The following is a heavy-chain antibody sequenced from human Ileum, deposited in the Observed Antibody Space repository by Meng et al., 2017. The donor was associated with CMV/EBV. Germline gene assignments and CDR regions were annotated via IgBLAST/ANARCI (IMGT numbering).Heavy chain of an antibody. V-gene: IGHV4-59*01. CDR2: VYYSGST. D-gene: IGHD5-24*01. Sequence: SETLSLTCTVSGGSMRGYYWNWIRQPPGKGLEWIGYVYYSGSTNYNPSLKSRVTISVDTSKNLFSLKLTSVTPPDTAVYYCARGGDGLNWFDPWGQGTLVTVTS. CDR1: GGSMRGYY. J-gene: IGHJ5*02. CDR3: ARGGDGLNWFDP.